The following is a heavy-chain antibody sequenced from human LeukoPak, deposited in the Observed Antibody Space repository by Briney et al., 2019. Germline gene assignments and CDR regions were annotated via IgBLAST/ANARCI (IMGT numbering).Heavy chain of an antibody. CDR2: IKSKTDGGTT. Sequence: GGSLRLSCAASGFTFSNAWMSWVRQAPGKGREWVGRIKSKTDGGTTDYAAPVKGRFTISRDDSKNTLYLQMNSLKTEDTAVYYCTTEVYYYDSSGYYSYYFDYWGQGTLVTVSS. V-gene: IGHV3-15*01. D-gene: IGHD3-22*01. CDR1: GFTFSNAW. J-gene: IGHJ4*02. CDR3: TTEVYYYDSSGYYSYYFDY.